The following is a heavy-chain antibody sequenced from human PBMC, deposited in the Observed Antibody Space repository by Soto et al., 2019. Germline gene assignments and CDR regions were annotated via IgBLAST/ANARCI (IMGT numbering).Heavy chain of an antibody. CDR3: ASFSTAAGTFWWFDP. CDR2: ISAYNGNT. V-gene: IGHV1-18*01. J-gene: IGHJ5*02. Sequence: GASVKVSCKASGYTFTSYGISWVRQAPGQGLEWMGWISAYNGNTNYAQKLQGRVTMTTDTSTSTAYMELGSLRSDDTAVYYCASFSTAAGTFWWFDPWGQGTLVTVSS. D-gene: IGHD6-13*01. CDR1: GYTFTSYG.